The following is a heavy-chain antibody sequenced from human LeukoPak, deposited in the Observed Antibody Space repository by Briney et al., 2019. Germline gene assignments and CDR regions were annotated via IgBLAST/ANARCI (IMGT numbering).Heavy chain of an antibody. Sequence: GGSLRLSCAASGFTFSDTWMHWVRHAPGKGLEWVSVIYSGGSTYFADCVKGRFTISRDYSKNTLYLQINSLRAEDTAVYYCARALSSSWYAFRSNWFDPWGQGTLVTVSS. CDR3: ARALSSSWYAFRSNWFDP. CDR2: IYSGGST. CDR1: GFTFSDTW. D-gene: IGHD6-13*01. J-gene: IGHJ5*02. V-gene: IGHV3-53*01.